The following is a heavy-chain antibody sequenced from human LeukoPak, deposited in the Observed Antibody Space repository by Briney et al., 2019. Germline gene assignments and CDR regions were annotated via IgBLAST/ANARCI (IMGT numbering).Heavy chain of an antibody. V-gene: IGHV1-24*01. CDR3: ATDRVLDDYGDYVFDY. D-gene: IGHD4-17*01. CDR1: GYTLTELS. Sequence: ASVKVSCKVSGYTLTELSMHWVRQAPGKGLEWMGGFDPEDGETIYAQKFQGRVTMTEGTSTDTAYMELSSLRSEDTAVYYCATDRVLDDYGDYVFDYWGQGTLVTVSS. J-gene: IGHJ4*02. CDR2: FDPEDGET.